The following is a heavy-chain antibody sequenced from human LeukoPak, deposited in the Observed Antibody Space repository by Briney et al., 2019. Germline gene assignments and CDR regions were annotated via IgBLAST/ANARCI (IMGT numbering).Heavy chain of an antibody. CDR2: INHSGTT. V-gene: IGHV4-38-2*02. J-gene: IGHJ4*02. D-gene: IGHD3-3*01. Sequence: SETLSLTCTVSGFSINSAYYWGWIRQPPGKGKEWIGAINHSGTTYHNPSLKSRVTISVDTSNNQFSLRLSYVTAADTAVYYCARLPRSVFGVDYIDCWGQGTLVTVSS. CDR3: ARLPRSVFGVDYIDC. CDR1: GFSINSAYY.